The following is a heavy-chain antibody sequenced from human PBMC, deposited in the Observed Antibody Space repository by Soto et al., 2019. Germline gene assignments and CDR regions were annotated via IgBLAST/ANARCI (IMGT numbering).Heavy chain of an antibody. V-gene: IGHV4-59*08. J-gene: IGHJ4*02. CDR2: IYYSGST. Sequence: QVQLQESGPGLVKPSETLSLTCTVSGGSISSYYWSWIRQPPGKGLEWIGYIYYSGSTNYNTSLKSRVTISVDTSKNQFSLKLSSVTAADTAVYYCARRGTTGTFDYCGQGTLVTVSS. D-gene: IGHD1-1*01. CDR1: GGSISSYY. CDR3: ARRGTTGTFDY.